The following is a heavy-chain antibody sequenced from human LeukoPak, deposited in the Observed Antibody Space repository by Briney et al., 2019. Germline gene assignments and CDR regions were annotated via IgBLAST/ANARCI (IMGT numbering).Heavy chain of an antibody. V-gene: IGHV4-39*07. D-gene: IGHD6-13*01. CDR2: IY. J-gene: IGHJ4*02. Sequence: PSETLSLTCTVSGGSISGSSYYWGWIRQPPGKGLEWIGSIYYNPSLKSRVTISVDTSKNQFSLKLSSVTAADTAVYYCARAGSSWSFDYWGQGTLVTVSS. CDR1: GGSISGSSYY. CDR3: ARAGSSWSFDY.